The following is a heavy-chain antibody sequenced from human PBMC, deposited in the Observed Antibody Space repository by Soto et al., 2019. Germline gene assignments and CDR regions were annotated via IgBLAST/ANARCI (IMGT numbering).Heavy chain of an antibody. Sequence: ASVKVSCKASGYTFTSYGISWVRQAPGQGLEFMGWINANNGGAGSAQQFQGRVTVTRDTSITTVYMELSNLRSDDTAVYYCAREGGSETLQPSYNWFDTWGQGTLVTVSS. CDR3: AREGGSETLQPSYNWFDT. V-gene: IGHV1-2*02. CDR1: GYTFTSYG. J-gene: IGHJ5*02. CDR2: INANNGGA. D-gene: IGHD6-25*01.